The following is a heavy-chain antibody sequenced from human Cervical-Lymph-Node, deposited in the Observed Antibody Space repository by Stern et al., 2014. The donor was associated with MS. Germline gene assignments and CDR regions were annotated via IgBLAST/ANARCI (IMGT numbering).Heavy chain of an antibody. CDR2: IIPMIGLA. CDR1: GGTFSSSYA. J-gene: IGHJ5*02. Sequence: QVQLVESGAEVKKPGSSVNVSCKASGGTFSSSYAVRWVRQAPGQGLAWMGRIIPMIGLANYAQKFQTRLTITADKSSSTVYMKLSSLTSEDTALYYCARGIVTNRPAATLHNLFDPWGQGTLVTVSS. CDR3: ARGIVTNRPAATLHNLFDP. V-gene: IGHV1-69*09. D-gene: IGHD2-15*01.